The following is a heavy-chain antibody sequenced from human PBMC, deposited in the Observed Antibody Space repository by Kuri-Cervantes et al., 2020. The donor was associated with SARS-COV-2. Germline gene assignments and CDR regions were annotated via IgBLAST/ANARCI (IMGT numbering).Heavy chain of an antibody. V-gene: IGHV1-46*04. D-gene: IGHD2-21*02. CDR3: AKGGCGGVCYPPQHYYFYMDV. Sequence: ASVKVSCKASGYSFTNYYIHWVRQAPGQGFEWMGMINPSIGNTRFAQRLQGRVTMTRDTSTNTVYMELHSLTSEDTAIYFCAKGGCGGVCYPPQHYYFYMDVWGTGTTVTVSS. J-gene: IGHJ6*03. CDR1: GYSFTNYY. CDR2: INPSIGNT.